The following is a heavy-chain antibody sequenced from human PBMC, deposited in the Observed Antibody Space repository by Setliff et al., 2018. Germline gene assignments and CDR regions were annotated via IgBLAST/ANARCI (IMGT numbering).Heavy chain of an antibody. CDR3: ASYRQDVNY. CDR1: GGSISSGSYY. Sequence: SETLSLTCTVSGGSISSGSYYWSLIRQPAGKGLEWIGHIYTSGSTNYNPSLKSRVTISVDTSKNQFSLKLSSVTAADTAVYYCASYRQDVNYWGQGTLVTVSS. D-gene: IGHD4-4*01. J-gene: IGHJ4*02. CDR2: IYTSGST. V-gene: IGHV4-61*09.